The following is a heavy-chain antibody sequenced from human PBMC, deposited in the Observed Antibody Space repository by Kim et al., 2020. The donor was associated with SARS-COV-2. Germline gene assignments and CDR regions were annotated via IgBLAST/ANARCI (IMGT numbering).Heavy chain of an antibody. CDR3: ARPSGSYPYYFDY. D-gene: IGHD1-26*01. Sequence: YNPFLQSRVTISVDTSKNHFSLKLSSVTAADTAVYYCARPSGSYPYYFDYWGQGTLVTVSS. V-gene: IGHV4-39*01. J-gene: IGHJ4*02.